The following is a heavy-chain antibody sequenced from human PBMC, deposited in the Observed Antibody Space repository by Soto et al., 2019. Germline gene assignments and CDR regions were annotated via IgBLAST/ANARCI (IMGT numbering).Heavy chain of an antibody. Sequence: QVQLVQSGAEVKKPGASVKVSCKASGYTFTSYGISWVRQAPGQGLEWMGWISAYNGNTNYAKKLQRRVTMPTDTSTSTAYMELRSLRSDDTAVYYCAREEVRFLEWLGYYYGMDVWGQGTTVTVSS. CDR1: GYTFTSYG. CDR3: AREEVRFLEWLGYYYGMDV. D-gene: IGHD3-3*01. J-gene: IGHJ6*02. V-gene: IGHV1-18*01. CDR2: ISAYNGNT.